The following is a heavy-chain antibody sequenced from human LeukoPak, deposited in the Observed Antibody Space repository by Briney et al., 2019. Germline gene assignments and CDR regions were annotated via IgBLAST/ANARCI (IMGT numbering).Heavy chain of an antibody. D-gene: IGHD2-21*02. CDR3: ARDDIVVVTAFDI. J-gene: IGHJ3*02. V-gene: IGHV1-2*02. CDR2: INPNSGGT. Sequence: WASVKVSCKASGYTFTGYYMHWVQHAPGQGVEWMAWINPNSGGTNYAQKFQGRVTITADKSTSTAYMELSSLRSEDTAVYYCARDDIVVVTAFDIWGQGTMVTVSS. CDR1: GYTFTGYY.